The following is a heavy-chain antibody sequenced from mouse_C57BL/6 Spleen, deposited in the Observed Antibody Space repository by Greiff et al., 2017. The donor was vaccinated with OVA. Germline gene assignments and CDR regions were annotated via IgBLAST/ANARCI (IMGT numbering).Heavy chain of an antibody. CDR2: IRNKANGYTT. D-gene: IGHD3-2*02. CDR1: GFTFTDYY. Sequence: EVKLMESGGGLVQPGGSLSLSCAASGFTFTDYYMSWVRQPPGKALEWLGFIRNKANGYTTEYSASVKGRFTISRDNSQSILYLQMNALRAEDSATYYGARYVPDSSGWDYWGQGTTLTVSS. V-gene: IGHV7-3*01. CDR3: ARYVPDSSGWDY. J-gene: IGHJ2*01.